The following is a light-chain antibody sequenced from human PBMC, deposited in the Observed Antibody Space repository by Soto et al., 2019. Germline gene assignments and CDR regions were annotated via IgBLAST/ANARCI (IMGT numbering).Light chain of an antibody. CDR3: SSYTSSRTYV. J-gene: IGLJ1*01. V-gene: IGLV2-14*01. Sequence: QSALTQPASASGSPGQSITISCTGTSSDVGGYNYVSWYQQHPGKAPKLMIYEVSNRPSGVSNRFSGSKSGNTASLTISGLQADDEADYYCSSYTSSRTYVFGTGTKVTVL. CDR1: SSDVGGYNY. CDR2: EVS.